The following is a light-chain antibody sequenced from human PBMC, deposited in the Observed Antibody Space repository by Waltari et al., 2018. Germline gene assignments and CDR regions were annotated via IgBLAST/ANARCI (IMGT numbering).Light chain of an antibody. J-gene: IGKJ3*01. Sequence: EIVLRQSPATLSLSTGERATLSCRASQSVISYLAWYQQKPGQAPRLLIYDASNRATVIPVRFSRIGSETDFTLTISSLEPEDFAVYYCQYRSNWVFTLGPRTKVDIK. CDR2: DAS. CDR3: QYRSNWVFT. V-gene: IGKV3-11*01. CDR1: QSVISY.